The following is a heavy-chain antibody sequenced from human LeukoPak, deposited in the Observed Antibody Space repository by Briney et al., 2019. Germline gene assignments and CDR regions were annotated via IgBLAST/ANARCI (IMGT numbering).Heavy chain of an antibody. CDR2: FDPEDGET. CDR1: GYTLTELS. D-gene: IGHD6-6*01. V-gene: IGHV1-24*01. J-gene: IGHJ5*02. CDR3: ATGLIAARPIGWFDP. Sequence: GASVKVSCKVSGYTLTELSMHWVRQAPGKGLEWMGGFDPEDGETIYAQKFQGRVTMTEDTSTDTAYMELSSLRSEDTAVYYCATGLIAARPIGWFDPWGQGTLVTVSS.